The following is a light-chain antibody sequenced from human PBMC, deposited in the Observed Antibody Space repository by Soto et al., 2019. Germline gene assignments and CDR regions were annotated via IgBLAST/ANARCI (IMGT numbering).Light chain of an antibody. CDR2: AAS. CDR3: HQTYANPWT. CDR1: QSISSY. J-gene: IGKJ1*01. V-gene: IGKV1-39*01. Sequence: DIQMTQSPSSRSASVGDRVTITVGASQSISSYLNWYQQKPGKAPKLLIHAASTLQSGVPSTFSGSGYGTDFALTISSLQPEDIATYYCHQTYANPWTFAQGTKVDIK.